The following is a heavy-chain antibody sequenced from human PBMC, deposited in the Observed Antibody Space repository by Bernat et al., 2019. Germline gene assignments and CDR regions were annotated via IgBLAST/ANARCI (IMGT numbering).Heavy chain of an antibody. D-gene: IGHD1-1*01. CDR3: ARDLEQLERLASRAFDI. CDR2: ISYDGSNQ. J-gene: IGHJ3*02. Sequence: QVQLVESGGGVVQPGRSLRLSCAASGFSFSSYAMHWVRQAPGKGLEWVAVISYDGSNQYSADSVKGRFTISRDNSKNTLYLQMNSLGGEDTAVYHCARDLEQLERLASRAFDIWGQGTMVTVSS. CDR1: GFSFSSYA. V-gene: IGHV3-30*01.